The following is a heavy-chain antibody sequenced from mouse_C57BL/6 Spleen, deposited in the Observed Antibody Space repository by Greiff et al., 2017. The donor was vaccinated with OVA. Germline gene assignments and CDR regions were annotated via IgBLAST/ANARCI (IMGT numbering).Heavy chain of an antibody. CDR3: ARQGSSYGYFDV. CDR1: GFTFSDYG. D-gene: IGHD1-1*01. V-gene: IGHV5-17*01. Sequence: EVKLVESGGGLVKPGGSLKLSCAASGFTFSDYGMHWVRQAPEKGLEWVAYISSGSSTIYYADTVKGRFTISRDNAKNTLFLQMTSLRSEDTAMYYCARQGSSYGYFDVWGTGTTVTVSS. CDR2: ISSGSSTI. J-gene: IGHJ1*03.